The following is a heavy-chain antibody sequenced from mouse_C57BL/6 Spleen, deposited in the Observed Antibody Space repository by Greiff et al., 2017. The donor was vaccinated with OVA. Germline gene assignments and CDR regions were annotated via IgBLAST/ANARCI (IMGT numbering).Heavy chain of an antibody. D-gene: IGHD1-1*01. Sequence: QVQLQQPGAELVKPGASVKMSCKASGYTFTSYWITWVKQRPGQGLEWIGDIYPGSGSTNYNEKFKSKATLTVDTSSRTAYMQLSSLTSEDSAVYYCARTPYYYGSSLYFDYRGQGTTLTVSS. CDR3: ARTPYYYGSSLYFDY. J-gene: IGHJ2*01. CDR1: GYTFTSYW. CDR2: IYPGSGST. V-gene: IGHV1-55*01.